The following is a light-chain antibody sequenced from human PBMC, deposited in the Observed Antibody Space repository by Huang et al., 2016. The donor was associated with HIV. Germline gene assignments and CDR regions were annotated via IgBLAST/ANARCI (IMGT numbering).Light chain of an antibody. CDR1: QTISTW. CDR3: QQYNSYSMT. V-gene: IGKV1-5*03. J-gene: IGKJ5*01. Sequence: DIQMTQSPSTLSASVGDRVTITCRASQTISTWLAWYQQKPGQAPKVLIYKASSLQSGVPSRFRGSGSGTEFTLTISSLQPDDFATYYCQQYNSYSMTFGQGTRLDVK. CDR2: KAS.